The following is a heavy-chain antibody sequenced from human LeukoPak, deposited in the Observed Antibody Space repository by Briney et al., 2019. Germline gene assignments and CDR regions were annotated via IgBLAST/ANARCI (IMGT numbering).Heavy chain of an antibody. D-gene: IGHD3-22*01. CDR3: ARSPFDSPPNKYFHH. CDR2: ISSSSSYI. CDR1: GFTFSSYA. J-gene: IGHJ1*01. Sequence: GRSLRLSCAASGFTFSSYAMHWVRQAPGKGLEWVSTISSSSSYIYYADSLKGRFTISRDNAKNSLYLQMNSLRAEDTAVYYCARSPFDSPPNKYFHHWGQGTLVTVSS. V-gene: IGHV3-21*01.